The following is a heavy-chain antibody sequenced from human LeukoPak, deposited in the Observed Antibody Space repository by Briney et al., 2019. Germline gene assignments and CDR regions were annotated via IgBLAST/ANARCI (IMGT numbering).Heavy chain of an antibody. J-gene: IGHJ4*02. CDR2: IYSDGRT. CDR1: GFTVSSNY. CDR3: ASYPTFDY. Sequence: PGGSLRLSCAVSGFTVSSNYMSWVRQAPGKGLEWVSVIYSDGRTYHADSVKGRFTISRDTSKNTLFLQMNSLRAEDTAVYYCASYPTFDYWGQGTLVTVSS. V-gene: IGHV3-66*01.